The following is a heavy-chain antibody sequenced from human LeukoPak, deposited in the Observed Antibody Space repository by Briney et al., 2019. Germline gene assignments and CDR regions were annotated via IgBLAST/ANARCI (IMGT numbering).Heavy chain of an antibody. CDR3: ARDTYYDFWSGYPTTDY. CDR2: MSAYNGNT. D-gene: IGHD3-3*01. J-gene: IGHJ4*02. Sequence: ASVKVSCKASGHTFTSYGISWVRQAPGQGLEWMGWMSAYNGNTNYAQKLQGRVTMTTDTSTSTAYMELRSLRSDDTAVYYCARDTYYDFWSGYPTTDYWGQGTLVTVSS. CDR1: GHTFTSYG. V-gene: IGHV1-18*01.